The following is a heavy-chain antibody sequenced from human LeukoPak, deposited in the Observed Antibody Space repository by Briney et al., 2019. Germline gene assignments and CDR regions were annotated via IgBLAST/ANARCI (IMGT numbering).Heavy chain of an antibody. D-gene: IGHD1-7*01. J-gene: IGHJ4*02. CDR2: INPNSGGT. Sequence: GASVKVSCKASGYTFTGYYMHRVRQAPGQGLEWMGWINPNSGGTNYAQKFQGRVTMTRDTSISTAYMELSRLRSDDTAVYYCARGREYYNWNYEDYWGQGTLVTVSS. V-gene: IGHV1-2*02. CDR1: GYTFTGYY. CDR3: ARGREYYNWNYEDY.